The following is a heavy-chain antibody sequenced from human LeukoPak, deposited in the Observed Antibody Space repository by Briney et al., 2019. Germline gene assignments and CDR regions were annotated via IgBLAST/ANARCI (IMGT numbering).Heavy chain of an antibody. CDR2: ISSSGSTI. CDR3: ARDYDSSGWGSAFDI. CDR1: GFTFSSYE. J-gene: IGHJ3*02. D-gene: IGHD3-22*01. V-gene: IGHV3-48*03. Sequence: HPGGSLRLSCAASGFTFSSYEMNWVRQAPGKGLEWVSYISSSGSTIYYADSVKGRFTISRDNAKNSLYLQMTSLRAADTAVYYCARDYDSSGWGSAFDIWGQGTMVTVSS.